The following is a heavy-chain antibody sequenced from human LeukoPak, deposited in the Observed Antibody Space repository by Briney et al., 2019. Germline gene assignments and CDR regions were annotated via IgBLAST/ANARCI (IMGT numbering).Heavy chain of an antibody. Sequence: SETLSLTCTVSGGSISSSSYYWGWIRQPPGKGLEWIGEINHSGSTNYNPSLKSRVTISVDTSKNQFSLKLSSVTAADTAVYYCARGGPPHTRENWFDPWGQGTLVTVSS. CDR3: ARGGPPHTRENWFDP. CDR1: GGSISSSSYY. J-gene: IGHJ5*02. V-gene: IGHV4-39*07. CDR2: INHSGST.